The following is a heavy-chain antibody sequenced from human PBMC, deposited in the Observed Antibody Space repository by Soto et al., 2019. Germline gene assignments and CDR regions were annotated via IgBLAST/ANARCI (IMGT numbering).Heavy chain of an antibody. V-gene: IGHV3-30-3*01. CDR3: AREETDYDILTGYRGGAFDI. D-gene: IGHD3-9*01. Sequence: QVQLVESGGGVVQPGRSLRLSCAASGFTFSSYAMHWVRQAPGKGLEWVAVISYDGSNKYYADSVKGRFTISRDNSKNTLYLQINSLRAEDTAVYYCAREETDYDILTGYRGGAFDIWGQGTMVTVSS. CDR2: ISYDGSNK. J-gene: IGHJ3*02. CDR1: GFTFSSYA.